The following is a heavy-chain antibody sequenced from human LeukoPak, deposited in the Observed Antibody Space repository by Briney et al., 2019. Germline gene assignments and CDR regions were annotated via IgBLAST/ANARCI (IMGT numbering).Heavy chain of an antibody. CDR3: ARDPLSSSTSRGSNWFDP. CDR2: ISAYNGNT. CDR1: AYGFTSYG. Sequence: ASVKVSCKASAYGFTSYGISWVRQAPGQGLEWMGWISAYNGNTNYAQKLQGRVTMTTYTSTSTAYMELRSLRSDDTAVYYCARDPLSSSTSRGSNWFDPWGQGTLVTVSS. J-gene: IGHJ5*02. D-gene: IGHD2-2*01. V-gene: IGHV1-18*01.